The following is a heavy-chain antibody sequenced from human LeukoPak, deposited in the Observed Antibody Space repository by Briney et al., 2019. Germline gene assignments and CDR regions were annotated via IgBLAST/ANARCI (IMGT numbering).Heavy chain of an antibody. J-gene: IGHJ3*02. CDR3: AREGPSFAFDI. CDR2: ISTYNGNT. V-gene: IGHV1-18*01. CDR1: GYTFTKYG. Sequence: ASVKVSCKASGYTFTKYGITWVRQAPGQGLEWMGWISTYNGNTNYAQKLQGRVTITRDTSASTAYMELSSLRSEDTAVYYCAREGPSFAFDIWGQGTMVTVSS.